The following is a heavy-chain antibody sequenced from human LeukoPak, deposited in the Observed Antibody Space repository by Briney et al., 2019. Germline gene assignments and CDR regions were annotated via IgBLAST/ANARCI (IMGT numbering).Heavy chain of an antibody. V-gene: IGHV4-59*02. D-gene: IGHD2-15*01. CDR3: VIGVGWQPDY. Sequence: ASETLSLTCTVFGDSVTGYFLNRVRQPPGKGLEWIGHIYKIGTTNYNPSLKSRLTISADTSKNQFSLQLRSVTAADTAVYYCVIGVGWQPDYWGQGALVTVSS. J-gene: IGHJ4*02. CDR1: GDSVTGYF. CDR2: IYKIGTT.